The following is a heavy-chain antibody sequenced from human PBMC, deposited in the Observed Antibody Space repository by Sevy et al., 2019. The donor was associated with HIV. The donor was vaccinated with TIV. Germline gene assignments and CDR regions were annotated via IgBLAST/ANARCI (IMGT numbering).Heavy chain of an antibody. Sequence: GGSLRLSCAASGFTFSSYAMHWVRQAPGKGLEWVAVISYDGSNKYYADSVKGRFTISRDNSKNTLYLKMNSLRAEDTAVYYCARDGYYYGSGSYDSYKAPYYYYGMDVWGQGTTVTVSS. V-gene: IGHV3-30-3*01. CDR3: ARDGYYYGSGSYDSYKAPYYYYGMDV. D-gene: IGHD3-10*01. CDR1: GFTFSSYA. J-gene: IGHJ6*02. CDR2: ISYDGSNK.